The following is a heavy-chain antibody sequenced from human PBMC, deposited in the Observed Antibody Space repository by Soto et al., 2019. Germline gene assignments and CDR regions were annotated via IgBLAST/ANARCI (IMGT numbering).Heavy chain of an antibody. J-gene: IGHJ6*03. Sequence: GGSLRLSCAASGFTVSSNYMSWVRQAPGKGLEWVSVIYSGGSTYYADSVKGRFTISRHNSKNTLYLQMNSLRAEDTAVYYCASGTTVNSGSSYRSYYYYYMDVWGKGTTVTVSS. CDR3: ASGTTVNSGSSYRSYYYYYMDV. D-gene: IGHD4-4*01. V-gene: IGHV3-53*04. CDR2: IYSGGST. CDR1: GFTVSSNY.